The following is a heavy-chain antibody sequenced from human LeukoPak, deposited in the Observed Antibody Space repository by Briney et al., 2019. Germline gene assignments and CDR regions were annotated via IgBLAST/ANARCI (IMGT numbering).Heavy chain of an antibody. CDR2: IYYSGRT. J-gene: IGHJ4*02. D-gene: IGHD2-2*01. Sequence: SETLSLTCTVSGGSISSYYWSWIRQPPGKGLEWIGYIYYSGRTNYNPSLKSRVTISVDTSKNQFSLKLSSVTAVDTAVYYCARSSTGSYFDYWGQGTLVTVSS. CDR3: ARSSTGSYFDY. CDR1: GGSISSYY. V-gene: IGHV4-59*01.